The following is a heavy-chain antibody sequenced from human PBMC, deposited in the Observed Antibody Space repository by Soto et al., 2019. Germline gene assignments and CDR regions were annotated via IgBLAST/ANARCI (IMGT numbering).Heavy chain of an antibody. V-gene: IGHV4-34*01. J-gene: IGHJ5*02. CDR2: INHTGGN. Sequence: SETLSLTCAVYGGSVNGYYWNWIRQRPGKGLEWIGEINHTGGNHYNPSLKSRDTMSVDTSKNQFSLRLSSVIEADTAIYYCATRIKVFGLLIPPFDPWGQGTQVTVSS. CDR1: GGSVNGYY. CDR3: ATRIKVFGLLIPPFDP. D-gene: IGHD3-3*01.